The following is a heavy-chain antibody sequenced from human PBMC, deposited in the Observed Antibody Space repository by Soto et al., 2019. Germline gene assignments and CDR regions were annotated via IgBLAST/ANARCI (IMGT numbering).Heavy chain of an antibody. V-gene: IGHV6-1*01. CDR1: GDSVSSNSAA. Sequence: PSQTLSLTCAISGDSVSSNSAAWNWIRQSPSRGLEWLGRTYYRSKWYNDYAVSVKSRITTNPDTSKNQFSLQLNSVTPEDTAVYYCARDREMVRGVINSFDYWGQGTLVTVSS. CDR2: TYYRSKWYN. CDR3: ARDREMVRGVINSFDY. D-gene: IGHD3-10*01. J-gene: IGHJ4*02.